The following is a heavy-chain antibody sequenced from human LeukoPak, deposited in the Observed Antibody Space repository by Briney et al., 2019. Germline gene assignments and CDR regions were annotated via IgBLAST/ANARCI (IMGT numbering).Heavy chain of an antibody. J-gene: IGHJ6*04. CDR2: INPNSGGT. Sequence: ASVKVSCKASGYTFTGYYMHWVRQAPGQGLEWMGWINPNSGGTNYAQKFQGRVTMTRDTSISTAYMELSRLRSDDTAVYYCARAYLYYDILTGYHNYYGMDVWGKGTTVTVSS. CDR1: GYTFTGYY. CDR3: ARAYLYYDILTGYHNYYGMDV. D-gene: IGHD3-9*01. V-gene: IGHV1-2*02.